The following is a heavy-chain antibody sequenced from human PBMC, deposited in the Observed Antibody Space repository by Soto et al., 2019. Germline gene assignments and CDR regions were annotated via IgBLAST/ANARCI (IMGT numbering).Heavy chain of an antibody. D-gene: IGHD2-2*01. V-gene: IGHV3-23*01. CDR1: AFTFRSYA. J-gene: IGHJ3*02. CDR2: ITASADTK. Sequence: EEQLLESGGAWVRPGGSLSLSGAASAFTFRSYAMTWFRRAPGKGREWVSAITASADTKYYADSVKGRFTISRDNSKNTLYLRMNSLRAEDTAVYYCAKVRPLRDCTSTSCLGAFDIWGQGTMVTVS. CDR3: AKVRPLRDCTSTSCLGAFDI.